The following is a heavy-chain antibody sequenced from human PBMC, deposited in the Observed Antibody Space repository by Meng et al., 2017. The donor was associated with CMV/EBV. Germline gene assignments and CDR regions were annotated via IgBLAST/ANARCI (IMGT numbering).Heavy chain of an antibody. J-gene: IGHJ4*02. CDR1: GGSISSYY. D-gene: IGHD6-19*01. V-gene: IGHV4-4*07. CDR3: ARESSGWYPHFDY. CDR2: IYPSGST. Sequence: QGPQLGGCRGLVIHPETPSLPCTASGGSISSYYGRQIGRPAGKGLEGIGRIYPSGSTNYNPSLKIRVTMSVDRSKYQFSLKLSSVTPADTAVYYCARESSGWYPHFDYWGQGTLVTVSS.